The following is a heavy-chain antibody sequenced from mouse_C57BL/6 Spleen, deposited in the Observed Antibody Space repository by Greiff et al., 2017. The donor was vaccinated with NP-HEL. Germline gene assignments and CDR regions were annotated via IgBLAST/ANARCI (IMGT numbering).Heavy chain of an antibody. CDR1: GYSITSGYY. CDR3: AREGYYGYGDFDY. Sequence: EVKLMESGPGLVKPSQSLSLTCSVTGYSITSGYYWNWIRQFPGNKLEWMGYISYDGSNNYNPSLKNRISITRDTSKNQFFLKLNSVTTEDTATYYCAREGYYGYGDFDYWGQGTTLTVSS. CDR2: ISYDGSN. J-gene: IGHJ2*01. D-gene: IGHD2-2*01. V-gene: IGHV3-6*01.